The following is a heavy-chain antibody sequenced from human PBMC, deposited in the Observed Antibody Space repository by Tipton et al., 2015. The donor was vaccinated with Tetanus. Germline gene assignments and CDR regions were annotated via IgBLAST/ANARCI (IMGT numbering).Heavy chain of an antibody. J-gene: IGHJ6*02. CDR3: ARELDCSGGGCYSYGLDV. CDR2: LWFDGGDE. CDR1: GFTFRSYG. Sequence: QLVQSGGGLVKPGGSLRLSCAASGFTFRSYGMHWVRQAPGKGLEWVAVLWFDGGDEYYADSVKGRFTISRDNSKNTVYLQMNSLRAEDTAVCYCARELDCSGGGCYSYGLDVWGQGTTVTVSS. D-gene: IGHD2-15*01. V-gene: IGHV3-33*01.